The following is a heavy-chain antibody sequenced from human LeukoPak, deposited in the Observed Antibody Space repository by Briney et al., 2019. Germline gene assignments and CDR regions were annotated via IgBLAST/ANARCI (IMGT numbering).Heavy chain of an antibody. V-gene: IGHV3-30*18. CDR2: ISYDGSNK. Sequence: PGGSLRLSCAVSGFTFSSYGMHWVRKAPGKGLEGVAVISYDGSNKYYADSVKGRFTISRDNSKNTLYPQMNSLRAEDTAVYYCAKDWRQLVTYSGMDVWGQGTTVTVSS. J-gene: IGHJ6*02. CDR3: AKDWRQLVTYSGMDV. D-gene: IGHD6-6*01. CDR1: GFTFSSYG.